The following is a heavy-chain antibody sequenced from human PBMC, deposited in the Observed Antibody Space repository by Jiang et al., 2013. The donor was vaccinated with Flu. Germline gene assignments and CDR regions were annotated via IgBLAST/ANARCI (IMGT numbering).Heavy chain of an antibody. CDR2: IYSDGRT. CDR1: GLTVSINY. Sequence: VQLVESGGGLVQPGESLRLSCAASGLTVSINYMSWVRQAPGKGLEWVSIIYSDGRTYYGDSVKGRFTISRDNFKNTLYLQMNRLRDDDTAVYYCARERYYGASGYYYYYYGMDVWGQGTTVTVSS. D-gene: IGHD3-10*01. J-gene: IGHJ6*02. CDR3: ARERYYGASGYYYYYYGMDV. V-gene: IGHV3-53*04.